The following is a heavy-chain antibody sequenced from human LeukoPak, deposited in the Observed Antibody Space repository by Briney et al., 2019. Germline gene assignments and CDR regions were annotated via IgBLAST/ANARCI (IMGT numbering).Heavy chain of an antibody. Sequence: SVKVSCKASGGTFSSYAISWVRQAPGQGLEWMGRIIPILGIANYAQKFQGRVTITADKSTSTAYMELSSLRSEDTAVYYCARGRYCSSTSCLYFDYWGQGTLVTVSS. D-gene: IGHD2-2*01. CDR1: GGTFSSYA. J-gene: IGHJ4*02. CDR2: IIPILGIA. CDR3: ARGRYCSSTSCLYFDY. V-gene: IGHV1-69*04.